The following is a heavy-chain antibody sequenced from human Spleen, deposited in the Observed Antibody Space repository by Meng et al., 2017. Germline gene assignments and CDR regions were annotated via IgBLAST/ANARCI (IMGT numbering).Heavy chain of an antibody. CDR2: INISGST. CDR3: ARAGGRS. CDR1: GGSFSGYY. D-gene: IGHD3-16*01. V-gene: IGHV4-34*01. J-gene: IGHJ4*02. Sequence: QVARPQMGAGLLQPPETLSLSRAVYGGSFSGYYWGWIRQPQGKGMGWIGEINISGSTNYNPSLTSRVTISVDTSKNQFSLKLSSVTAADTAVYYCARAGGRSWGQGTLVTVSS.